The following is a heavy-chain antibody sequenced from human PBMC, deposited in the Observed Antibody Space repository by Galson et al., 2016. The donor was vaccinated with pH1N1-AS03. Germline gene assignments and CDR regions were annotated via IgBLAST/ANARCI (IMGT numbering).Heavy chain of an antibody. CDR1: GYNFGNFW. V-gene: IGHV5-51*01. CDR2: IYPGDSDA. D-gene: IGHD2-15*01. Sequence: QSGAEVKKPGESLKISCKGSGYNFGNFWIGWVRQKPGKGLEWMGIIYPGDSDARYSPPFQGQVTFSADKSINTAYLQWSGLKAADTAMYYCTLGRYFSGGTCQHDLDHWGQGTLVTVSS. J-gene: IGHJ4*01. CDR3: TLGRYFSGGTCQHDLDH.